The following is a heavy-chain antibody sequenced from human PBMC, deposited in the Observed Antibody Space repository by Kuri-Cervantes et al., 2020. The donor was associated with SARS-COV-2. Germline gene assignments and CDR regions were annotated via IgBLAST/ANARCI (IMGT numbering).Heavy chain of an antibody. Sequence: GSLRLSCAVYGGSFSNYYWTWIRQPPGKGLEWIGEINHSGSANYDPSLKSRVTISVDTFKNQISLRLNSVTAADTAVYYCARGLDPGYGSGWSPYFYGIDVWARGTAVTVSS. CDR3: ARGLDPGYGSGWSPYFYGIDV. V-gene: IGHV4-34*01. D-gene: IGHD6-19*01. J-gene: IGHJ6*02. CDR1: GGSFSNYY. CDR2: INHSGSA.